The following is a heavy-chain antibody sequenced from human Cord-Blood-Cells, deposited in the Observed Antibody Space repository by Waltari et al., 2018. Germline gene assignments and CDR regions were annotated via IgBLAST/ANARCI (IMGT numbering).Heavy chain of an antibody. Sequence: QLQLQESGPGLVKPSETLSLTCTVSGGSISSSSYYWGWIRQPPGKGLEWIGSIYYSGSSYYNPSLKSRVTISVDTSKNQFSLKLSSVTAADTAVYYCARHEGMWFDPWGQGTLVTVSS. V-gene: IGHV4-39*01. D-gene: IGHD3-10*01. CDR3: ARHEGMWFDP. CDR1: GGSISSSSYY. J-gene: IGHJ5*02. CDR2: IYYSGSS.